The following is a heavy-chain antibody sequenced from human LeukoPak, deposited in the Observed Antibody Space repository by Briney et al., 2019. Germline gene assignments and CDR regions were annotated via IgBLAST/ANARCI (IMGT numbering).Heavy chain of an antibody. J-gene: IGHJ4*02. V-gene: IGHV4-39*01. CDR3: ARHRASSRGGSGYSQGRFDS. CDR1: GGSVSSSDYY. CDR2: AYYSGTT. D-gene: IGHD3-22*01. Sequence: SETLSLTCTVSGGSVSSSDYYWGWIRQPPGKGLEWIGSAYYSGTTYYNPSLKSRVTISVDTSKNQFSPNLSSVTAADTAVYYCARHRASSRGGSGYSQGRFDSWGQGILVTVSS.